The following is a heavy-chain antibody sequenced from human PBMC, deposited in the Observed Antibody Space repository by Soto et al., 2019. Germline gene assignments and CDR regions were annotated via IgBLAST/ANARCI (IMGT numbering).Heavy chain of an antibody. CDR2: IYYSGST. V-gene: IGHV4-59*08. D-gene: IGHD2-2*01. Sequence: QVQLQESGPGLVRPSETLSLTCTVSGGSFSSYYWTWIRQSPGKGLEWIGDIYYSGSTDYKPSLRGRFAISIDTSKNQFSLRLNSMTAADTAVYYCAGRDCSGTNCYYLDYYYMDVWGKGTTVTVSS. CDR3: AGRDCSGTNCYYLDYYYMDV. J-gene: IGHJ6*03. CDR1: GGSFSSYY.